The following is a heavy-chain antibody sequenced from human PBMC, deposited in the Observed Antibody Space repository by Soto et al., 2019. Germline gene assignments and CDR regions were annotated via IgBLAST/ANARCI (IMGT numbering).Heavy chain of an antibody. Sequence: VQLVESGGGLVKPGGSLRLSCAASGFTFSDYGMNWVRQAPGKGLEGVSFISSGSSYIYYADSVKGRFAISRDNAKNALYLQMNSLRAEDTAVYYCARAPSSRWEYFQHWGQGNLVSVSS. V-gene: IGHV3-21*01. CDR1: GFTFSDYG. J-gene: IGHJ1*01. D-gene: IGHD6-19*01. CDR2: ISSGSSYI. CDR3: ARAPSSRWEYFQH.